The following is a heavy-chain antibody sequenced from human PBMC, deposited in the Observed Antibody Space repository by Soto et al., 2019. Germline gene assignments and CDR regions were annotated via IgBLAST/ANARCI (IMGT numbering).Heavy chain of an antibody. Sequence: QVQLVQSGAEVKKPGSSVKVSCKASGGTFSSFAINWMRQAPGQGLQWMGGIMPILGTPNYAQRFQGRVTITAAESTSTSYLELSSLSSEDTAVYYCARGNAMDVWGQGTTVTVSS. CDR3: ARGNAMDV. CDR2: IMPILGTP. J-gene: IGHJ6*02. CDR1: GGTFSSFA. D-gene: IGHD2-8*01. V-gene: IGHV1-69*01.